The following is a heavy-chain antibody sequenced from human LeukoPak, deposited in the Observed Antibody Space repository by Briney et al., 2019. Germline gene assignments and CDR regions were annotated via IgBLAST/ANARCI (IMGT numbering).Heavy chain of an antibody. D-gene: IGHD3-10*01. CDR3: AKEKWPWFGELGEGYFDY. J-gene: IGHJ4*02. CDR1: GFTFDDYA. Sequence: QPGRSLRLSCAASGFTFDDYAMHWVRQAPGKGLEWVSGISWNSGSIGYADSVKGRFTISRGNAKNSLYLQMNSLRAEDMALYYCAKEKWPWFGELGEGYFDYWGQGTLVTVSS. CDR2: ISWNSGSI. V-gene: IGHV3-9*03.